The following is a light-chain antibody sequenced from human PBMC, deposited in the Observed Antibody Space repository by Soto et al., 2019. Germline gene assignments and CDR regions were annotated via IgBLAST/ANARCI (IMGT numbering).Light chain of an antibody. J-gene: IGKJ4*01. CDR1: QSVSSN. CDR2: GAS. CDR3: QQYNNWPLT. V-gene: IGKV3-15*01. Sequence: EIVMKQSPATLSVSPGERATLSCRASQSVSSNLAWYQQKPGQAPRLLIYGASTRATGISARFSGSGSGTDFTLTISSLLSEDFAVYYCQQYNNWPLTFGGGTKVEIK.